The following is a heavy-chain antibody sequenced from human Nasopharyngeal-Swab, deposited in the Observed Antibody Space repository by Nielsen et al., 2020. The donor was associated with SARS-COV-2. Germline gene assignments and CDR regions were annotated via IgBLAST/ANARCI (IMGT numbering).Heavy chain of an antibody. CDR3: ARGGAGSHWRYYIDY. V-gene: IGHV4-59*11. J-gene: IGHJ4*02. Sequence: SETLSLTCFVSGASISSQYWTWLRQPPGKGLEWVGYIYDSGVTEYNPSLQSRVTISVDKSKNQFPLRLSSVSAADTAIYYCARGGAGSHWRYYIDYWGQGTLVTVSS. CDR2: IYDSGVT. D-gene: IGHD2-8*02. CDR1: GASISSQY.